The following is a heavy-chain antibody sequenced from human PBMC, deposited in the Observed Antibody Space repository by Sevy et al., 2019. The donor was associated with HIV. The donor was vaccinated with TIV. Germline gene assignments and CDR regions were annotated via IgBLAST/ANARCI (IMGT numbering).Heavy chain of an antibody. CDR1: GSSISSGFY. J-gene: IGHJ4*02. Sequence: SETLSLTCTVSGSSISSGFYWGWIRQSPGKGLQWIGSIYPGGSTFYHPSLKSLVTISADTPKNQFSLNLSSVTAADTAVYYGARVQVGATTPLDYWGQGTLVTVSS. D-gene: IGHD1-26*01. V-gene: IGHV4-38-2*02. CDR3: ARVQVGATTPLDY. CDR2: IYPGGST.